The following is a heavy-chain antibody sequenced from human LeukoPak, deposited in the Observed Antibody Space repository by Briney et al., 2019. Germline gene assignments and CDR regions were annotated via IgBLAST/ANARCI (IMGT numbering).Heavy chain of an antibody. CDR1: GFTFSSYS. V-gene: IGHV3-21*01. CDR3: ARDRTFGSSSGD. J-gene: IGHJ4*02. Sequence: GGSLRLSCAASGFTFSSYSMNWVRQPPGKGLEWVSSISSSSYIYYADSVKGRFTISRDNAKNSLYLQMNSLRAEDTAVYYCARDRTFGSSSGDWGQGTLVTVSS. CDR2: ISSSSYI. D-gene: IGHD6-6*01.